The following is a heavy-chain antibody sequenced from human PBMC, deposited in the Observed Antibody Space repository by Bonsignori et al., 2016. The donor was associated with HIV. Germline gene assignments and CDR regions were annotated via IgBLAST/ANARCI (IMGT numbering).Heavy chain of an antibody. V-gene: IGHV3-7*03. D-gene: IGHD6-13*01. CDR2: IKQDGSEK. Sequence: GGSLRLSCAASGFTFSSYWMSWVRQAPGKGLEWVANIKQDGSEKYYVDSVKGRFTISRDNAKNSLYLQMNSLRAEDTAVYYCARERNGGSSWYLKYYYLLHGRLGQRDHGHRLL. CDR1: GFTFSSYW. CDR3: ARERNGGSSWYLKYYYLLHGR. J-gene: IGHJ6*03.